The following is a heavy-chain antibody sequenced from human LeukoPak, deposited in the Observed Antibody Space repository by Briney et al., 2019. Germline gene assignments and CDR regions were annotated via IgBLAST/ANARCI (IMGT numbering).Heavy chain of an antibody. CDR1: GFTFSSYG. CDR2: IRYDGSNK. Sequence: GGSLRLSCAASGFTFSSYGMHWVRQAPGKGLEWVAFIRYDGSNKYYADSVKGRFTISRDNSKNTLYLQMNSLRAEDTAVYYCARGVYGSGSGDAFDIWGQGTMVTVSS. CDR3: ARGVYGSGSGDAFDI. J-gene: IGHJ3*02. D-gene: IGHD3-10*01. V-gene: IGHV3-30*02.